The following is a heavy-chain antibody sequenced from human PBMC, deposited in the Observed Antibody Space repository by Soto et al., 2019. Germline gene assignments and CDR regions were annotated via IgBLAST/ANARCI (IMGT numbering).Heavy chain of an antibody. D-gene: IGHD3-22*01. CDR2: IRSKANSYAT. CDR3: TRLGTLYYYDSSGYSSYYYGMDV. CDR1: GFTFSGSA. Sequence: PGGSLRLSCAASGFTFSGSAMHWFRQASGKGLEWVGRIRSKANSYATAYAASVKGRFTISRDDSKNTAYLQMNSLKTEDTAVYYCTRLGTLYYYDSSGYSSYYYGMDVWGQGTTVTVSS. J-gene: IGHJ6*02. V-gene: IGHV3-73*01.